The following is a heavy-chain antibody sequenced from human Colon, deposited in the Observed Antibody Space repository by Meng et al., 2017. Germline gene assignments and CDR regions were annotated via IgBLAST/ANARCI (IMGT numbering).Heavy chain of an antibody. Sequence: GGSLRLSCAASGFSFSSNFMSWVRQAPGKGLEWVASIKHDGSEEGYVDSVKGRFTISRDNTKNSLYLQMNSPRAEDTAVYYCAKNRVGHDFWGQGMLVTVSS. V-gene: IGHV3-7*01. CDR2: IKHDGSEE. CDR3: AKNRVGHDF. D-gene: IGHD1-26*01. CDR1: GFSFSSNF. J-gene: IGHJ4*02.